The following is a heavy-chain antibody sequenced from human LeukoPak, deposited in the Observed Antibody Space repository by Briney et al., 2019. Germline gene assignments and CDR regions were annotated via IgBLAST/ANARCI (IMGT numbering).Heavy chain of an antibody. J-gene: IGHJ4*02. CDR1: GYKFTTYW. V-gene: IGHV5-51*01. Sequence: PGESLKISCKGSGYKFTTYWIGWVRQMPGKGLEWMGLIYPGDSDTRYSPSFQGQVTISADKSISTAYLQWSSLKASDTAMYYCTRLDGSGTYSRGPDYWGQGTLVTVSS. D-gene: IGHD3-10*01. CDR3: TRLDGSGTYSRGPDY. CDR2: IYPGDSDT.